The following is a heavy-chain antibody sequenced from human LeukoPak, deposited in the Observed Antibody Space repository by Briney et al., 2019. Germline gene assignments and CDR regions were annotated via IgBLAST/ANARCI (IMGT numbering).Heavy chain of an antibody. J-gene: IGHJ6*02. CDR1: GFTFSSYG. D-gene: IGHD2-2*01. V-gene: IGHV3-33*01. Sequence: GRSLRLSCAASGFTFSSYGMHWVRQAPGKGLEWVAVIWYDGSNKYYADSVKGRFTISGDSSKNTLYLQMNSLRAEDTAVYYCARGLGDIVVVDGMDVRGQGTTVTVSS. CDR2: IWYDGSNK. CDR3: ARGLGDIVVVDGMDV.